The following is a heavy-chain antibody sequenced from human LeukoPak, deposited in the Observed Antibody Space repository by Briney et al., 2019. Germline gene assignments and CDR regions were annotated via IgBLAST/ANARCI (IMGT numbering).Heavy chain of an antibody. D-gene: IGHD5/OR15-5a*01. CDR2: ISGSGGST. V-gene: IGHV3-23*01. CDR1: GFTFSSYA. J-gene: IGHJ3*02. Sequence: GGSLRLSCAASGFTFSSYAMSWVRQAPGKGLEWVSAISGSGGSTYYADSVKGRFTISRDNSNNTLYLQVSSLRAEDTAVYYCATLNSVYDAFDIWGQRTMVTVSS. CDR3: ATLNSVYDAFDI.